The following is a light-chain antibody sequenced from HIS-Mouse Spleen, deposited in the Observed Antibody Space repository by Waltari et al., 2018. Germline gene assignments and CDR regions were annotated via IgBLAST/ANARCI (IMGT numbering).Light chain of an antibody. CDR1: SSNIGAGND. CDR2: GNS. CDR3: QSYDSSLSGSV. Sequence: QSVLTQPPSVSGAPGQRVTISCPGSSSNIGAGNDVPWYQQLPGTAPNLRSHGNSNRPSGVPDRFSGSKSGTSASLAITGLQAEDEADYYCQSYDSSLSGSVFGGGTKLTVL. J-gene: IGLJ2*01. V-gene: IGLV1-40*01.